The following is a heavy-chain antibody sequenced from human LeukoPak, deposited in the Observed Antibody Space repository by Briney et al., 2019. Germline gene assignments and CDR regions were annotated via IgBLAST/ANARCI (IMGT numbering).Heavy chain of an antibody. Sequence: QPGGSLRLSCAASGFPFSSYWMHWVRQVPGKGLVWVSRMNGDGSSTSYADSVKGRFTISRDNAKNTLYLQMNGLRAEDTAVYYCARDGDSSGYYVNFDYWGQGTLVTVSS. CDR2: MNGDGSST. V-gene: IGHV3-74*01. D-gene: IGHD3-22*01. CDR3: ARDGDSSGYYVNFDY. CDR1: GFPFSSYW. J-gene: IGHJ4*02.